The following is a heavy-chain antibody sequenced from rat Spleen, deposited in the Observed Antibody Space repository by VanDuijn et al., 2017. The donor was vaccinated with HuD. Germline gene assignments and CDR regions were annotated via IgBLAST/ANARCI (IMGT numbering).Heavy chain of an antibody. CDR3: TRDESTTTIAAIGDA. V-gene: IGHV5-31*01. D-gene: IGHD1-2*01. CDR2: ITNTGGST. J-gene: IGHJ4*01. CDR1: GFTFNNYW. Sequence: EVQLVESGGGLVQPGRSLKLSCVASGFTFNNYWMTWIRQAPGKGLEWVASITNTGGSTYYPDSVKGRFTISRDNAKSTLYLQMNSLRSEDTATYYCTRDESTTTIAAIGDAWGQGASVTVSS.